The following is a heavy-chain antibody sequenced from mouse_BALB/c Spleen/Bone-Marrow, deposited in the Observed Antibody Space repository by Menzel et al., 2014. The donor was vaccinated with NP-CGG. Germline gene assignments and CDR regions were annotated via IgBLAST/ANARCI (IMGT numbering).Heavy chain of an antibody. CDR2: INPSNGGT. CDR1: GYTFTSYY. D-gene: IGHD1-1*01. Sequence: QVQLQQSGAELVKPGASVKLSCKASGYTFTSYYMYWVKQRPGQGLKWIGGINPSNGGTNFNEKFKSKATLTVDKSSSTAYMQLSSLTSEDSAVYYCTRDHYYYGSSYWYFDVWGAGTTVTVSS. CDR3: TRDHYYYGSSYWYFDV. J-gene: IGHJ1*01. V-gene: IGHV1S81*02.